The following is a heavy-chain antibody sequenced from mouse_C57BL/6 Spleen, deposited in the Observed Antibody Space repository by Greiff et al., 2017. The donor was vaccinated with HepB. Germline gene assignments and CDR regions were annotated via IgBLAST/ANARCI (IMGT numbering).Heavy chain of an antibody. CDR2: IYPRSGNT. J-gene: IGHJ3*01. CDR1: GYTFTSYG. D-gene: IGHD2-4*01. V-gene: IGHV1-81*01. CDR3: ARGSRGYDYDAWFAY. Sequence: QVQLQQSGAELARPGASVKLSCKASGYTFTSYGISWVKQRTGQGLEWIGEIYPRSGNTYYNEKFKGKATLTADKSSSTAYMELRSLPSEDSAVYFCARGSRGYDYDAWFAYWGQGTLVTVSA.